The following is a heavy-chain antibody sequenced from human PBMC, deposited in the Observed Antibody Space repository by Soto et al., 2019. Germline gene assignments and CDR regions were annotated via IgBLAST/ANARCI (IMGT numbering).Heavy chain of an antibody. CDR3: ARGGTSYTTNWFDP. D-gene: IGHD3-16*01. Sequence: SETLSLTCTVSGGSISSYYWSWIRQPPGKGLEWIGYIYYSGSTNYNPSLKSRVTISVDTSKNQFSLKLSSVTAADTAVYYCARGGTSYTTNWFDPWGQGTLVTVS. CDR1: GGSISSYY. CDR2: IYYSGST. V-gene: IGHV4-59*01. J-gene: IGHJ5*02.